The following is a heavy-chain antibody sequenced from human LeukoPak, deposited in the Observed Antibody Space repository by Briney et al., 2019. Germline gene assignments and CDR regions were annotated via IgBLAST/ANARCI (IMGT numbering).Heavy chain of an antibody. CDR2: IYYGGST. CDR3: ARGVGSGWSDY. D-gene: IGHD6-19*01. CDR1: GGSISSYY. V-gene: IGHV4-59*01. J-gene: IGHJ4*02. Sequence: SETLSLTCTVSGGSISSYYWSWIRQPPGKGLEWIGYIYYGGSTNYNPSLKSRVTISVDTSKSQFSLMLTSVTAADTAVYYCARGVGSGWSDYWGQGTLVTVSS.